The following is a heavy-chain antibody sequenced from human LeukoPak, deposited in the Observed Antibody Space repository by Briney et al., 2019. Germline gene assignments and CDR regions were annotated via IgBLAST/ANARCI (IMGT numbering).Heavy chain of an antibody. Sequence: ASVKVSCKASGYTFSNYYMHWVRQAPGQGLEWMGILNPSVGSTSYAQKFQDRVTMTTDTSTSTAYMELRSLRSDDTAVYYCARRYCSGGSCYSVDPWGQGTLVTVSS. CDR3: ARRYCSGGSCYSVDP. D-gene: IGHD2-15*01. J-gene: IGHJ5*02. CDR2: LNPSVGST. CDR1: GYTFSNYY. V-gene: IGHV1-46*01.